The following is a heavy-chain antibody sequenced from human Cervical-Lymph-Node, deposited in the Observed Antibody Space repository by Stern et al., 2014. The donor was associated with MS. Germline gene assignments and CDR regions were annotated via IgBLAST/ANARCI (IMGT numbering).Heavy chain of an antibody. Sequence: EVQLVESGGGLVQPGRSLRLSCAASGFIFDDFAMHWVRQVPGKGLEWVSGISWNSGTIDYADSVRGRFTISRDNAKNALFLQMNSLRAEDTALYYCVSMFYYDSRRAFGNWGQGTMVTVSS. J-gene: IGHJ3*02. CDR3: VSMFYYDSRRAFGN. V-gene: IGHV3-9*01. D-gene: IGHD3-22*01. CDR1: GFIFDDFA. CDR2: ISWNSGTI.